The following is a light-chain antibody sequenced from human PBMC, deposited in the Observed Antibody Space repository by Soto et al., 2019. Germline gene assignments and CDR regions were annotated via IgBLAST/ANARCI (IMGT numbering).Light chain of an antibody. J-gene: IGKJ1*01. Sequence: EVVMTQSPATLSVSPGERATLSCRASQNVNANLAWYQQKPGQAPRLLIHGASTRATGIPARFSGSGFGTEFMLTLSSLQSEDFAVYYCQQYNNWLLTFGQGTNVEGK. CDR2: GAS. CDR1: QNVNAN. V-gene: IGKV3-15*01. CDR3: QQYNNWLLT.